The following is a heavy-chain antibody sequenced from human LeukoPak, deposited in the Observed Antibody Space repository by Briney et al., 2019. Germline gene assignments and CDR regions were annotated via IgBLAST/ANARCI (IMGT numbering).Heavy chain of an antibody. CDR1: GFTFSSYS. CDR2: ISSSSSYI. J-gene: IGHJ4*01. CDR3: ARDRAYYDILTGYYKDALPDY. Sequence: GGSLRLSCAASGFTFSSYSMNWVRQAPGKGLEWVSSISSSSSYIYYADSVKGRFTISRDNAKNLLYLQMNSLRAEDTAVYYCARDRAYYDILTGYYKDALPDYWGHGTLVTVSS. V-gene: IGHV3-21*01. D-gene: IGHD3-9*01.